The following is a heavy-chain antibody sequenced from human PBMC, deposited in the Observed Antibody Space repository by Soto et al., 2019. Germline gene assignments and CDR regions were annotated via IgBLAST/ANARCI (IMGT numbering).Heavy chain of an antibody. Sequence: QVQLEQSGAEVKKPGSSVKVSCKTSGGTFSNSAISWVRQAPGQGLEWMGGIMPIFRTPAYAQKFQDRVTLTAEESTSTVYMELRGLRSDDTAVYYCARDKDRLQLGGNYYYILDVWGQGTTVTVSS. J-gene: IGHJ6*02. D-gene: IGHD1-1*01. CDR1: GGTFSNSA. V-gene: IGHV1-69*12. CDR3: ARDKDRLQLGGNYYYILDV. CDR2: IMPIFRTP.